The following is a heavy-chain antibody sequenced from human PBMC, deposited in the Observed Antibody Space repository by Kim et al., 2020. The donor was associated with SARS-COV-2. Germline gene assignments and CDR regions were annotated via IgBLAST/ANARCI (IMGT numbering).Heavy chain of an antibody. V-gene: IGHV4-39*01. D-gene: IGHD5-18*01. CDR1: GASITSSNYF. CDR3: ARQDTAMVTAGHY. CDR2: IYSSGTT. J-gene: IGHJ4*02. Sequence: SETLSLTCIVSGASITSSNYFWGWIRQPPGKGLEWNGSIYSSGTTYYNPSLKSRVTISADTSKNQFSLKLSSVTAADTSVYYCARQDTAMVTAGHYWGQGTLVTVSS.